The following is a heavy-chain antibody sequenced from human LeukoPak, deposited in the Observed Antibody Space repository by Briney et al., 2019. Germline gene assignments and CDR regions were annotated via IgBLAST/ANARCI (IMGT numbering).Heavy chain of an antibody. CDR3: ARGSYNWKDQSSAFDI. CDR2: MNPNSGNT. J-gene: IGHJ3*02. D-gene: IGHD1-1*01. V-gene: IGHV1-8*01. CDR1: GYTFTSYD. Sequence: ASVKVSCKASGYTFTSYDINWVRQVTGQGLEWMGWMNPNSGNTGYAQKFQGRVTMTRNTSISTAYMELSSLRSEDTAVYYCARGSYNWKDQSSAFDIWGQGTMVTVSS.